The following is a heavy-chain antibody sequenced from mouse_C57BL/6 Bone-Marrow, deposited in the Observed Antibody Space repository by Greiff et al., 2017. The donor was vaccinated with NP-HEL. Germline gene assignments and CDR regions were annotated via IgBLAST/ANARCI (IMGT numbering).Heavy chain of an antibody. CDR3: AKDELGRFAY. Sequence: VQLQQSGTELVKPGASVKLSCKASGYTFTSYWLHWVKQRPGQGLEWIGNIHPSNGGTNSNETFKSKATLTVAKSSSTAYMQLSSLTSEDSAVYYCAKDELGRFAYWGQGTLVTVSA. D-gene: IGHD4-1*01. CDR2: IHPSNGGT. V-gene: IGHV1-53*01. CDR1: GYTFTSYW. J-gene: IGHJ3*01.